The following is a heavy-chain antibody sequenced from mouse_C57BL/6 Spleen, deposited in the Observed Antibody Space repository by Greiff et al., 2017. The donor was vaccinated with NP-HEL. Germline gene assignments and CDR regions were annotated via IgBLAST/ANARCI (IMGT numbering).Heavy chain of an antibody. Sequence: EVKLMESGPGLVKPSQSLSLTCSVTGYSITSGYYWNWIRQFPGNKLEWMGYISYDGSNNYNPSLKNRISITRDTSKNQFFLKLNSVTTEDTATYYCARAGYYGSSFSFDYWGQGTTLTVSS. CDR2: ISYDGSN. V-gene: IGHV3-6*01. CDR1: GYSITSGYY. D-gene: IGHD1-1*01. J-gene: IGHJ2*01. CDR3: ARAGYYGSSFSFDY.